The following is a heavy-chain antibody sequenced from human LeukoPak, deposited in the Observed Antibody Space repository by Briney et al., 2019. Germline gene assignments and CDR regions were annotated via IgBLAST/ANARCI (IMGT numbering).Heavy chain of an antibody. J-gene: IGHJ5*02. CDR1: GFTFSNYA. Sequence: VGSLRLSCVVSGFTFSNYAMSWVRQAPGKGLEWVSGVTGSGGNTYYADSVKGRFTLSRDNSKNTLDLQMNSLRAEDTAVYYCAKERIAAAGTDWFDPWGQGTLVTVSS. V-gene: IGHV3-23*01. D-gene: IGHD6-13*01. CDR3: AKERIAAAGTDWFDP. CDR2: VTGSGGNT.